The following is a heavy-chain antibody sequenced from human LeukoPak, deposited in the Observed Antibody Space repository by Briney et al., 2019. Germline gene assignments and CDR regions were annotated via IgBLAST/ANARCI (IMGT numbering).Heavy chain of an antibody. Sequence: KPSETLSLTCTVSGGSISSSSYYWGWIRQPPGKGLEWIGRIYYGGSTYYNPSLKSRVTISVDTSKNQFSLKLSSVTAADTAVYYCARHSGPKVQEYSGSLDAFDIWGQGTMVTVSS. CDR3: ARHSGPKVQEYSGSLDAFDI. D-gene: IGHD1-26*01. CDR1: GGSISSSSYY. CDR2: IYYGGST. V-gene: IGHV4-39*01. J-gene: IGHJ3*02.